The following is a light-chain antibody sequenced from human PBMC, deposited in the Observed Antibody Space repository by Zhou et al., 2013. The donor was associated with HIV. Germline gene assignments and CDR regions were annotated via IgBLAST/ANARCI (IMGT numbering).Light chain of an antibody. J-gene: IGKJ1*01. V-gene: IGKV2-30*02. CDR1: QSLVHSDGNTY. Sequence: DVVMTQSPLSLPVTPGQPASISCRSSQSLVHSDGNTYLGWFQQRPGQSPRRLIYHVSNRDSGVPDRFSGSGSGTDFTLKISRVEAEDVAVYYCMQATDWPQRTFGQGTKVEIK. CDR3: MQATDWPQRT. CDR2: HVS.